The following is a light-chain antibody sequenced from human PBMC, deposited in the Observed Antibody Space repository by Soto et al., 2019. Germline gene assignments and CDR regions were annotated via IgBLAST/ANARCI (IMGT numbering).Light chain of an antibody. CDR1: ETSKVY. CDR3: QQSYTTPWT. J-gene: IGKJ1*01. V-gene: IGKV1-39*01. CDR2: DAS. Sequence: DIQMTQSPCSLSASAGGRDTIRCRASETSKVYLNWYQHKPGKEPNLLIFDASTLRRGYPSRFNGSVSGTDFKLTIERLQPEDFATDYCQQSYTTPWTFGGGTKVEI.